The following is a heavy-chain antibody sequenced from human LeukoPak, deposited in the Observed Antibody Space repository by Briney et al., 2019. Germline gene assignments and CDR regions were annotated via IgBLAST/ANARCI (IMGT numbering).Heavy chain of an antibody. J-gene: IGHJ6*02. V-gene: IGHV4-34*01. CDR2: INHSGST. Sequence: SETLSLTCAVYGGSFSGYYWSWIRQPPGKGLEWIGEINHSGSTNYNPSLKSRVTISVDTSKNQFSLKLSSVTAADTAVYYCARDIGYCGSTSCLVWGQGTTVTVSS. D-gene: IGHD2-2*01. CDR3: ARDIGYCGSTSCLV. CDR1: GGSFSGYY.